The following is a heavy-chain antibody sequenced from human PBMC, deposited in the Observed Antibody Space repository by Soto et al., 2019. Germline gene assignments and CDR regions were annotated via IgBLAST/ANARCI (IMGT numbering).Heavy chain of an antibody. J-gene: IGHJ4*02. CDR1: GFTFSSYA. Sequence: GGSLRLSCAASGFTFSSYAMSWVRQAPGKGLEWVSAISGSGGSTYYADSVKGRFTISRDNSKNTLYLQMNSLRAEDTAVYYCAKGITEIRYFDWFFGYWGQGTLVTVSS. CDR3: AKGITEIRYFDWFFGY. D-gene: IGHD3-9*01. CDR2: ISGSGGST. V-gene: IGHV3-23*01.